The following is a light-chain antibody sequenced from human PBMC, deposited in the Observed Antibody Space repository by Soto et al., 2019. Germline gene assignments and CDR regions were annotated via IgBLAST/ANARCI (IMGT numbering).Light chain of an antibody. CDR1: QSVSSSY. Sequence: EIVLTQSPGTLSLSPGERATLSCRASQSVSSSYLAWYQQKPGQAPRLLIYGASSRATGLPDRFSGSGSGTDFTLTISRLEPEDFAVYYCQQYGSSLWTFGQGTK. V-gene: IGKV3-20*01. J-gene: IGKJ1*01. CDR3: QQYGSSLWT. CDR2: GAS.